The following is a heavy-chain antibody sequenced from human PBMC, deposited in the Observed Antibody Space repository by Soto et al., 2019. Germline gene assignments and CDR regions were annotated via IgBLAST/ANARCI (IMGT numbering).Heavy chain of an antibody. CDR2: ISSSSSTI. CDR1: GLTFSSYS. V-gene: IGHV3-48*02. CDR3: ARDEGGCYSPFDY. Sequence: EVQLVESGGGLVQPGGSLTRSCAASGLTFSSYSMNWFRQAPGKGLEWVSYISSSSSTIYYADSVKGRFTISRDNAKNSLYLQMNSLIDEDTAVYYCARDEGGCYSPFDYWGQGTLVTVSS. J-gene: IGHJ4*02. D-gene: IGHD2-21*01.